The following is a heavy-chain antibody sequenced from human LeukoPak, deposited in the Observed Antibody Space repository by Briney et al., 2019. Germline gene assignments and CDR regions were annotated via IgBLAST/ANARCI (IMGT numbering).Heavy chain of an antibody. CDR2: ITHSGST. CDR3: ARVTVPNYDYVWGTYRSNDYYMDV. V-gene: IGHV4-34*01. CDR1: GYTFSHYS. Sequence: PGGSLRLSCAASGYTFSHYSVNWVRQPPGKGLEWIGEITHSGSTNYNPSLKSRVTISIDTSKNQFSLKLSSVTAADTAVYYCARVTVPNYDYVWGTYRSNDYYMDVWGKGTTVTVSS. J-gene: IGHJ6*03. D-gene: IGHD3-16*02.